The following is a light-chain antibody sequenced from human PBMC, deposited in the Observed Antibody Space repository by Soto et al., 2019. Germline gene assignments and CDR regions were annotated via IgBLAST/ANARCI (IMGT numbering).Light chain of an antibody. CDR3: QQSYSPPPIT. CDR2: AAS. V-gene: IGKV1-39*01. J-gene: IGKJ5*01. CDR1: QTISNY. Sequence: IQMTQSPSSLSASVGDRVTITCRASQTISNYLNWYQKKPGKAPKLLVYAASSLQRGVPSRFSGSGSATDFTPTIGSLQPEDFATYYCQQSYSPPPITFGQGTRLEIK.